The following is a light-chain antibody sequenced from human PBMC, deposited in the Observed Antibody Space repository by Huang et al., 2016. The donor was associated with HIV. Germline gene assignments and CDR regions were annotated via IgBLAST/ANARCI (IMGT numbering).Light chain of an antibody. CDR1: QDINNF. Sequence: DIQMTQSPSSLSASVGDRVTITCQASQDINNFLNWYQQKPGKAPKLLILDASNLQPGVPSRFSGRGSGTHFTFTITSLQRDDIGTYYCQQYDDVPISFGGGTKV. CDR3: QQYDDVPIS. CDR2: DAS. J-gene: IGKJ4*01. V-gene: IGKV1-33*01.